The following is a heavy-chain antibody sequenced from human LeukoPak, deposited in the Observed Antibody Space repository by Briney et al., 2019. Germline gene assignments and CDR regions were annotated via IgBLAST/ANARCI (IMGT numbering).Heavy chain of an antibody. Sequence: SETLSLTCTVSGGSISGYYWSWIRQPAGQGLEWIGRFYSNGDTRYNPSLKSRVTMSVDTSKNQLSLNLGPVTAADTAVYYCARAAGAAGGQYFDYWGQGTLVTVSS. J-gene: IGHJ4*02. CDR2: FYSNGDT. CDR1: GGSISGYY. V-gene: IGHV4-4*07. D-gene: IGHD6-13*01. CDR3: ARAAGAAGGQYFDY.